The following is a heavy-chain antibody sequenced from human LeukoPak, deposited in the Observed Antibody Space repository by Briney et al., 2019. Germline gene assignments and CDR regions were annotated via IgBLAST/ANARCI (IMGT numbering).Heavy chain of an antibody. CDR1: GYTFTSYY. V-gene: IGHV1-8*01. CDR2: MNPNRGNT. CDR3: ARGRDTDAGDY. J-gene: IGHJ4*02. Sequence: ASVKVSCKASGYTFTSYYINGVRQATGQGLEGMGWMNPNRGNTGYAQEFQGRGTMTRNTAISTAYMDLGSLRYDDAAVYYCARGRDTDAGDYWGQGTLVTVSS.